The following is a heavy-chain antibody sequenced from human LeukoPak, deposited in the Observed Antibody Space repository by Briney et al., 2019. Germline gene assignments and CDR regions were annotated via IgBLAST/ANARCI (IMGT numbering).Heavy chain of an antibody. D-gene: IGHD3-22*01. CDR1: GGTFSSYA. Sequence: GASMKVSCKASGGTFSSYAISWVRQAPGQGLEWMGGIIPIFGTANYAQKFQGRVTITADESTSTAYMELSSLRSEDTAVYYCARVNYDSSGYYLVYYFDYWGQGTLVTVSS. V-gene: IGHV1-69*13. J-gene: IGHJ4*02. CDR2: IIPIFGTA. CDR3: ARVNYDSSGYYLVYYFDY.